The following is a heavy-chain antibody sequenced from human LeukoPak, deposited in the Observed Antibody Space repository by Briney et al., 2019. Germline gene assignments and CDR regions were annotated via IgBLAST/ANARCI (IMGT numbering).Heavy chain of an antibody. D-gene: IGHD4-17*01. V-gene: IGHV3-21*01. CDR1: GFTFSSYS. CDR2: ISSSSSYI. J-gene: IGHJ6*02. Sequence: GGSLRLSCGASGFTFSSYSMNWVRQAPGKGLEWVSSISSSSSYIYYADSVKGRFTISRDNAKNSLYLQMNSLRAEDTAVYYCARGGSYGDYSRVWGQGTTVTASS. CDR3: ARGGSYGDYSRV.